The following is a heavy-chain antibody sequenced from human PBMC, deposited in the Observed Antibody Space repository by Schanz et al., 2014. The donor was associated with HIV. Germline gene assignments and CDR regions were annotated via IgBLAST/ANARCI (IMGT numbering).Heavy chain of an antibody. D-gene: IGHD6-19*01. Sequence: EVQLMESGGGLVQPGGSLRLSCAASGFTYSSYWMSWVRQAPGKGLEWVANIKQDGSEKYYVDSVKGRFTISRDNAKNPLYLQMNSLRAEDTAIYYCARSPDWAGTDAFDIWGQGTMVTVSS. CDR3: ARSPDWAGTDAFDI. J-gene: IGHJ3*02. CDR1: GFTYSSYW. V-gene: IGHV3-7*01. CDR2: IKQDGSEK.